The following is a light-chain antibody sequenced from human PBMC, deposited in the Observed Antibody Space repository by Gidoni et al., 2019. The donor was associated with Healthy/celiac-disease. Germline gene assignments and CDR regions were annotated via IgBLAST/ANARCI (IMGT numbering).Light chain of an antibody. CDR2: KAS. CDR3: QQYNSYPLT. CDR1: QSISSW. J-gene: IGKJ4*01. V-gene: IGKV1-5*03. Sequence: DIQMTQSPSTLSASVGDRVTITCRASQSISSWLAWYQQKPGNAPKLLIYKASSLESGIPSRFSGSGSGTEFTLTISSLQPDDFATYYCQQYNSYPLTFGGGTKVEIK.